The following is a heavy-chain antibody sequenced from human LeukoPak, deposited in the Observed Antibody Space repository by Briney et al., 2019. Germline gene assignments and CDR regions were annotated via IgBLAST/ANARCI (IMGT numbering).Heavy chain of an antibody. V-gene: IGHV1-18*01. Sequence: ASVKVSCKASGYTFTSYGISGVRQAPGQGLEWMGWISAYNGNTNYAQKLQGRVTMTTDTSTSTAYMELRSLRSDDTAVYYCARGGYDSSGYYLSSFDYWGQGTLVTVSS. CDR2: ISAYNGNT. J-gene: IGHJ4*02. CDR1: GYTFTSYG. CDR3: ARGGYDSSGYYLSSFDY. D-gene: IGHD3-22*01.